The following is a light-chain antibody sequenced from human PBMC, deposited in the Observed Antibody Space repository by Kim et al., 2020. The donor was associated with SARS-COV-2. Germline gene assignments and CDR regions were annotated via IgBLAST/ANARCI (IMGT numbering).Light chain of an antibody. CDR1: QSVSSN. CDR2: GAS. CDR3: QQYNKWPPYT. J-gene: IGKJ2*01. Sequence: EIVMTQSPATLSVSPGERATLSCRASQSVSSNLAWYLQRPGQAPRLLIYGASTRATGIPARFSGSGSGTEFTLTISSLQSEDFAVYYCQQYNKWPPYTFGQGTKLEI. V-gene: IGKV3-15*01.